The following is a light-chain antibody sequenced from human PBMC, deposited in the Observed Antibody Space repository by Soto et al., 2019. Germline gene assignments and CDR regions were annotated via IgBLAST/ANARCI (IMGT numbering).Light chain of an antibody. J-gene: IGKJ1*01. CDR3: QQYGSSGT. CDR1: QSVSSSY. Sequence: EIVLTQSPGALSLSPGERATLSCMASQSVSSSYLAWYQQQPGQAPRLLIYGASSRATGIPDRFSGTGSGTDFTITISRLEPEDFAVYYCQQYGSSGTLGQGTKVDIK. CDR2: GAS. V-gene: IGKV3-20*01.